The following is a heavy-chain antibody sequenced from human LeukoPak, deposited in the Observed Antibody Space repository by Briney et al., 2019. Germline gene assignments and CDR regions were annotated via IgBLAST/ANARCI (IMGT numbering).Heavy chain of an antibody. CDR1: GYTFTSYD. V-gene: IGHV1-8*01. CDR2: MNPNSGAT. CDR3: ARVTIFGVVYWYFDL. D-gene: IGHD3-3*01. J-gene: IGHJ2*01. Sequence: ASVKVSCKASGYTFTSYDFNWLRQATGQGPEWMGWMNPNSGATGYAQKFQGRVTMTRSASINTAYMELSNLRSEDTAVYYCARVTIFGVVYWYFDLWGRGTLVTVSS.